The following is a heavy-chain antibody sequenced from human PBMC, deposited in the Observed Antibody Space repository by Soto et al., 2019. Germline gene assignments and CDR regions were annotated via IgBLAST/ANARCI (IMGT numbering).Heavy chain of an antibody. CDR3: ARVSPPYYYDSSGSTRGHNWFDP. J-gene: IGHJ5*02. CDR2: IIPIFGTA. D-gene: IGHD3-22*01. Sequence: SVKVSCKAYGGTFSSYAISWVRQAPGQGLDWMGRIIPIFGTANYAQKFQGRVTITADESTSTAYMELSSLRSEDTAVYYCARVSPPYYYDSSGSTRGHNWFDPWGQGTLVTVSS. CDR1: GGTFSSYA. V-gene: IGHV1-69*13.